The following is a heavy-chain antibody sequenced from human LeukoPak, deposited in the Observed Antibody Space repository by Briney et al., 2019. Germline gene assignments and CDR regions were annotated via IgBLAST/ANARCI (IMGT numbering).Heavy chain of an antibody. D-gene: IGHD3-16*01. V-gene: IGHV1-18*01. CDR1: GYTFTKHG. CDR3: ARVVGGDNDAFDV. CDR2: ISGYNGNT. Sequence: ASVKFSCKASGYTFTKHGITWVRQAPGQGPEWMGWISGYNGNTNYAQKLQGRVIMTTDTSTSTAYMELRSLRSDDTAVYYCARVVGGDNDAFDVWGQGTMVTVSS. J-gene: IGHJ3*01.